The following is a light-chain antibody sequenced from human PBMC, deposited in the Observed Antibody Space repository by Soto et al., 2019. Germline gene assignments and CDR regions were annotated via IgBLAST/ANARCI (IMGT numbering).Light chain of an antibody. J-gene: IGKJ1*01. CDR2: WAS. V-gene: IGKV4-1*01. CDR1: QSVLYSSSNKNY. CDR3: QQYCSSPWT. Sequence: DIVMTQSPDSLAVSLGERATINCRSSQSVLYSSSNKNYLAWYQQKPGQPPKLLIYWASTRESVVPDRFSGSESGTDFTLTISSLQAEDVAVYYCQQYCSSPWTFGQGTKVEIK.